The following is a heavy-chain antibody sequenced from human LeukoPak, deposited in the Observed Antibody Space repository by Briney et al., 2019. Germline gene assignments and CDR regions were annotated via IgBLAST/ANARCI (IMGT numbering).Heavy chain of an antibody. Sequence: ASVKVSCKASGYTFTSYDINWVRQATGQGLEWMGWMNPNSGNTGYAQKFQGRVTMTRNTSIGTAYMELSSLRSEDTAVYYCARGGEVVPAAMRRDRNWFDPWGQGTLVNVSS. CDR1: GYTFTSYD. CDR3: ARGGEVVPAAMRRDRNWFDP. V-gene: IGHV1-8*01. D-gene: IGHD2-2*01. CDR2: MNPNSGNT. J-gene: IGHJ5*02.